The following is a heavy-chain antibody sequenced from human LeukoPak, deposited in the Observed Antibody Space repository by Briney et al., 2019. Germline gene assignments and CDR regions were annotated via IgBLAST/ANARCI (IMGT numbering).Heavy chain of an antibody. J-gene: IGHJ4*02. V-gene: IGHV3-21*04. CDR2: ISSSSSYI. Sequence: HGGSLRLSCAASRFTFSSYSMNWVRQAPGKGLEWVSSISSSSSYIYYADSVKGRFTISRDNAKNSLYLQMNSLRAEDTAIYYCAKGVLERPRGGFDYWGQGSLVTVSS. D-gene: IGHD1-1*01. CDR1: RFTFSSYS. CDR3: AKGVLERPRGGFDY.